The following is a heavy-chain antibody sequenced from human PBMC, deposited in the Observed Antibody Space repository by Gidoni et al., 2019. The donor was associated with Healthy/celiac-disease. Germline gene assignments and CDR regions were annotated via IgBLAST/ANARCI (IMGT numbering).Heavy chain of an antibody. Sequence: QVQLVESGGGLVKPGGSLRLPCAASGFTFSDYYMSWIRQAPGKGLEWVSYISSSGSTIYYADSVKGRFTISRDKAKNALYLQMNSLRAEDTAVYYCASAGDSYYYYYGMDVWGQGTTVTVSS. CDR1: GFTFSDYY. CDR2: ISSSGSTI. V-gene: IGHV3-11*01. CDR3: ASAGDSYYYYYGMDV. D-gene: IGHD2-21*01. J-gene: IGHJ6*02.